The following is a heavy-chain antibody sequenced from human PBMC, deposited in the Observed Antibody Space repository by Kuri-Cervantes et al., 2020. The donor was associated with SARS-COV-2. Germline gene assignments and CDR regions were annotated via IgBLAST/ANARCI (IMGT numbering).Heavy chain of an antibody. J-gene: IGHJ6*02. D-gene: IGHD5-18*01. CDR1: GGSISSSSYY. V-gene: IGHV4-39*01. CDR3: ARGTPPGGYSYGYTRKYYYYGMDV. CDR2: IYYSGST. Sequence: ESLKISCTVSGGSISSSSYYWGWIRQPPGKGLEWIGSIYYSGSTYYNPSLKSRVTISVDTSKNQFSLKLSSVTAADTAVYYCARGTPPGGYSYGYTRKYYYYGMDVWGQGTTVTVSS.